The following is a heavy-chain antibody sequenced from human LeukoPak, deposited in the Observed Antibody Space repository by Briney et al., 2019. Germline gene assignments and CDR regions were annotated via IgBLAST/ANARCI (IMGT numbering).Heavy chain of an antibody. CDR2: IYYSGST. V-gene: IGHV4-31*03. CDR1: GGSISSGGYY. CDR3: ARVRRYFDWFEPYDY. J-gene: IGHJ4*02. D-gene: IGHD3-9*01. Sequence: SQTPSLTCTVSGGSISSGGYYWSWIRQHPGKGLEWIGYIYYSGSTYYNPSLKSRVTISVDTSKNQFSLKLSSVTAADTAVYYCARVRRYFDWFEPYDYWGQGTLVTVSS.